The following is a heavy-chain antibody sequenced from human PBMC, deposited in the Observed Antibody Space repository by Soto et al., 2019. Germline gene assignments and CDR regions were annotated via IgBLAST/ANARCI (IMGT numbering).Heavy chain of an antibody. CDR2: IYYSGST. D-gene: IGHD2-15*01. CDR3: ARCSGGSKRGWFDP. J-gene: IGHJ5*02. CDR1: GGSISSGGYY. V-gene: IGHV4-31*03. Sequence: SETLSLTCTVSGGSISSGGYYWSWIRQHPGKGLEWIGYIYYSGSTYYNPSLKSRVTISVDTSKNRFSLKLSSVTAADTAVYYCARCSGGSKRGWFDPWGQGTLVTVSS.